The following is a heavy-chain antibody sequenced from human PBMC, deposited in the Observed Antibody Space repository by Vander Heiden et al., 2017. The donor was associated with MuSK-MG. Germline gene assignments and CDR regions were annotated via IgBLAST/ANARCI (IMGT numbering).Heavy chain of an antibody. J-gene: IGHJ4*02. Sequence: QLQLQESGPGLVKPSETLSLTCTVSSAAISTTSYYLAWIRQPPGKGLDWIGSIDYTGSAYYSSSFKRRVTMSVDTSNRQFSRKMSSVTAAETAVYDCARHRMDDVTAGSRFYFDYWGRGTMITVSS. D-gene: IGHD2-8*02. CDR3: ARHRMDDVTAGSRFYFDY. CDR1: SAAISTTSYY. CDR2: IDYTGSA. V-gene: IGHV4-39*01.